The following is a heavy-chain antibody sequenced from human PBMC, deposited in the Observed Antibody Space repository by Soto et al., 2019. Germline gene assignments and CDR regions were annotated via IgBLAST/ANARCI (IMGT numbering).Heavy chain of an antibody. J-gene: IGHJ5*02. Sequence: QVQLVQSGAEVKKPGASVKVSCKASGYTFTSYGISWVRQAPGQGLEWMGWISAYNGNTNYAQKLQGRVTMTTDTSTSTAYIELRSLRSDDTAVYYCARDPSGDNEGGYNWFDPWGKGSLVTVSS. D-gene: IGHD4-17*01. CDR2: ISAYNGNT. CDR3: ARDPSGDNEGGYNWFDP. CDR1: GYTFTSYG. V-gene: IGHV1-18*01.